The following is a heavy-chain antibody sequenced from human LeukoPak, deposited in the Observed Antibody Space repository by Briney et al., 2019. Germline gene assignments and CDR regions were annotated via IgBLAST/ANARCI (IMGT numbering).Heavy chain of an antibody. Sequence: SVKVSCKASGGTFSSYAISWVRQAPGQGLEWMGRIIPIFGTANYAQKFQGRVTITTDESTSTAYMELGSLRSEDTAVYYCARDGAAMSSDYWGQGTLVTVSS. CDR2: IIPIFGTA. CDR1: GGTFSSYA. CDR3: ARDGAAMSSDY. V-gene: IGHV1-69*05. D-gene: IGHD5-18*01. J-gene: IGHJ4*02.